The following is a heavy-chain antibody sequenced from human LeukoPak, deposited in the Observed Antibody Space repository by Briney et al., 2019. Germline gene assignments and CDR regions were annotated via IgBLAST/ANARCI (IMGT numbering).Heavy chain of an antibody. CDR1: YSISSSYY. CDR3: ARAPPYNWNYLKYYYYMDV. CDR2: IYYSGST. D-gene: IGHD1-7*01. V-gene: IGHV4-59*01. Sequence: SETLSLTCTVSYSISSSYYWSWIRQPPGKGLEWIGYIYYSGSTNNNPSLKSRVTISVDTSKNQFSLKLNSVTAADTAVYYCARAPPYNWNYLKYYYYMDVWGKGTTVTVSS. J-gene: IGHJ6*03.